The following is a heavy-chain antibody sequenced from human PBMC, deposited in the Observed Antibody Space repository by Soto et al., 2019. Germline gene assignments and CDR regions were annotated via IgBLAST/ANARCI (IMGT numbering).Heavy chain of an antibody. CDR2: IYDSGNT. CDR1: GGSIIGTTYS. Sequence: QLQLQESGSGLVKPSQTLSLTCAVSGGSIIGTTYSWSWIRQPPGKGLEWIGYIYDSGNTYYNPSLKSQFSISVDRSKNQFSLKLSSVTAADTAVYYCARGQGAAAGHSNFDYWGQGALVTVSS. V-gene: IGHV4-30-2*01. J-gene: IGHJ4*02. D-gene: IGHD6-13*01. CDR3: ARGQGAAAGHSNFDY.